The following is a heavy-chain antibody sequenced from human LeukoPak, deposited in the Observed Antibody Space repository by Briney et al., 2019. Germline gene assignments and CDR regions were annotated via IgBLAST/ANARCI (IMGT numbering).Heavy chain of an antibody. CDR2: IYLRGNT. D-gene: IGHD4-17*01. V-gene: IGHV4-4*02. CDR3: ARGAITTVTDS. CDR1: GGSITSSNW. Sequence: SETLSLTCAISGGSITSSNWWTWVRQPPGKGLEWVGEIYLRGNTNYNPSLESRVSISVDESKTQLSLRLESVTAADTAVYYCARGAITTVTDSWGPGTLVTVSS. J-gene: IGHJ5*01.